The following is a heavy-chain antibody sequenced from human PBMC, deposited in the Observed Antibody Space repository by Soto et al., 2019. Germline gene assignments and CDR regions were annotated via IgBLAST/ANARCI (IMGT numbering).Heavy chain of an antibody. Sequence: QLQLQESGSGLVKPSQTLSLTCTVSGVSITSGGHPWNWIRQPPGKGLEWIGYSFHNGNTFYNPSVASPVTISVDRSKNQFSLKLTSVTAADTAMYFCARGVNFYGSGSYGSEYWFDPWGQGTLVTVSS. CDR3: ARGVNFYGSGSYGSEYWFDP. D-gene: IGHD3-10*01. V-gene: IGHV4-30-2*01. CDR2: SFHNGNT. CDR1: GVSITSGGHP. J-gene: IGHJ5*02.